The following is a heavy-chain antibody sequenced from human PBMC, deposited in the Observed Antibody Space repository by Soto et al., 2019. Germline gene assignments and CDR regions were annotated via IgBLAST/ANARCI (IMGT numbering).Heavy chain of an antibody. J-gene: IGHJ5*02. V-gene: IGHV3-15*07. CDR2: IKSKNDGGTT. CDR3: TTDPSRQPLVPWFDP. Sequence: GGSLRLSCASSGFTFTNAWMNWVRQAPGKGLEWVGRIKSKNDGGTTDYAAPVKGRFTISRDDSKNTLYLQMNSLKTEDTAVYYCTTDPSRQPLVPWFDPWGQGTLVTVSS. CDR1: GFTFTNAW. D-gene: IGHD6-13*01.